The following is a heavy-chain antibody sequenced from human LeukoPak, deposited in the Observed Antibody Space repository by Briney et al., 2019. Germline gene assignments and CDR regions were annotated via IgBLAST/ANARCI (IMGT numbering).Heavy chain of an antibody. CDR3: ARVRATYDFWSGIDAFDI. V-gene: IGHV3-7*01. D-gene: IGHD3-3*01. J-gene: IGHJ3*02. Sequence: GGSLRLSCAASGFTFSSYWMSWVRQAPGKGLEWVANIKQDGSEKYYVDSVKGRFTISRDNAKNSLYLQMNSLRAEDTAVYYCARVRATYDFWSGIDAFDIWGQGTMVTVSS. CDR1: GFTFSSYW. CDR2: IKQDGSEK.